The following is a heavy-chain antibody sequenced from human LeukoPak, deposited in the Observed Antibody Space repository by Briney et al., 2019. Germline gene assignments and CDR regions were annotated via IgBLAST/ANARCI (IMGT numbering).Heavy chain of an antibody. D-gene: IGHD5-12*01. CDR3: ARDLSPLSSVRLGYDAFNI. Sequence: GASVKVSCKASGYTFTSYYIHWVRQAPGQGLEWMGLINPSGGSTNYAQKFQGRVTMTRDTSTSTVYMELSSLRSEDTAVYYCARDLSPLSSVRLGYDAFNIWGQGTMVTVSS. J-gene: IGHJ3*02. CDR1: GYTFTSYY. CDR2: INPSGGST. V-gene: IGHV1-46*01.